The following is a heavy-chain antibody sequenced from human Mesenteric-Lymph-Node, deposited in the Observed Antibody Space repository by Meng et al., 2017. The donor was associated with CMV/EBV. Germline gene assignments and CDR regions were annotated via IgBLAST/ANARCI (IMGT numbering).Heavy chain of an antibody. CDR1: GFTFSSYA. Sequence: LSLTCAASGFTFSSYAMHWVRQAPGKGLEWVAVISYDGSNKYYADSVKGRFTISRDNSKNTLCLQMNSLRAEDTAVYYCARDDYYGSGRGMDVWGQGTTVTVSS. J-gene: IGHJ6*02. D-gene: IGHD3-10*01. V-gene: IGHV3-30-3*01. CDR3: ARDDYYGSGRGMDV. CDR2: ISYDGSNK.